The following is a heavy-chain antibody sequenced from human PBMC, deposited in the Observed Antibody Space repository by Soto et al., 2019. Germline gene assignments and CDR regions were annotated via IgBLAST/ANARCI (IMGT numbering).Heavy chain of an antibody. CDR2: VTSSSSSM. CDR1: GFTFNRYS. V-gene: IGHV3-21*01. CDR3: VTYSWNYDISSGDS. D-gene: IGHD1-7*01. Sequence: LRLSCAASGFTFNRYSMNWVRQAPGKGLEWVSSVTSSSSSMLYADSVKGRFTISRDDAKDSLFLQMNSLRVEDTAVYYCVTYSWNYDISSGDSWGQGTLVTVSS. J-gene: IGHJ4*02.